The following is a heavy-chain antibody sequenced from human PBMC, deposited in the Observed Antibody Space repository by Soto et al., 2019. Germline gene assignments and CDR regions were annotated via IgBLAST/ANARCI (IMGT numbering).Heavy chain of an antibody. CDR1: GFTISNAW. V-gene: IGHV3-15*07. CDR3: TTDPYEYYYDSD. Sequence: EVQLVESGGGLVKPGGSLRLSCAASGFTISNAWMNWVRQAPGKGLEWVGRIKSKTDGGTTDYAAPVKGRFTISRDDSKNTLYLQMNSLKTEDTAVYYCTTDPYEYYYDSDWGQGTLVTVSS. CDR2: IKSKTDGGTT. J-gene: IGHJ4*02. D-gene: IGHD3-22*01.